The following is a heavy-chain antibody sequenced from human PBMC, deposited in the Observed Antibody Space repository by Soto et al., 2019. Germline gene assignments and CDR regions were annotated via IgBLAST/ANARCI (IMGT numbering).Heavy chain of an antibody. CDR1: GYTFTNYY. V-gene: IGHV1-46*01. CDR2: IDPSGGGT. J-gene: IGHJ5*02. Sequence: QVQLVQSGAEVKKPGASVKVSCKASGYTFTNYYMHWVRQAPGQGLEWMGIIDPSGGGTSYAQKFQGRLTMTRDTFASTVYMELSTLRSEDPAVYYCARDRVDCSGGNCWRSVEDTWGQGTLVTVSS. D-gene: IGHD2-15*01. CDR3: ARDRVDCSGGNCWRSVEDT.